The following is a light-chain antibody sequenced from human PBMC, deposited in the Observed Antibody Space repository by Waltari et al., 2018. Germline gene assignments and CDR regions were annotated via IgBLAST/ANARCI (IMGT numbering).Light chain of an antibody. CDR1: SSDDGGYNS. Sequence: QSALTQPASVSGSPGQSITISCPGTSSDDGGYNSVSWYQQHPGKAPKLSIYDVSNRPSGVSNRFSGSKSGNTASLTISGLQAEDEADYYCSSYTSSSTLVFGGGTKLTVL. V-gene: IGLV2-14*01. J-gene: IGLJ2*01. CDR3: SSYTSSSTLV. CDR2: DVS.